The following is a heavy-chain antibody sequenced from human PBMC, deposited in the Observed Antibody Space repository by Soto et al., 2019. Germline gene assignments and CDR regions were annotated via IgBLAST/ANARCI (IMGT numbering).Heavy chain of an antibody. D-gene: IGHD6-19*01. Sequence: SETLSLTCAVYGGSFSGYYWSWIRQPPGKGLEWIGEINHSGSTNYNPSLKSRVTISVDTSKNQFSLKLSSVTAADTAVYYCARPPGEGGWFDYWGQGTLVTVSS. J-gene: IGHJ4*02. CDR3: ARPPGEGGWFDY. CDR1: GGSFSGYY. V-gene: IGHV4-34*01. CDR2: INHSGST.